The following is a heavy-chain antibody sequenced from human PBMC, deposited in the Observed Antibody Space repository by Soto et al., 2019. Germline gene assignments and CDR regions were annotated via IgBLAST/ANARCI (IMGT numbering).Heavy chain of an antibody. CDR2: ISSSSSTI. Sequence: SGGSLRLSCAASGFTFSSYSMNWVRQAPGKGLEWVSYISSSSSTIYYADSVKGRFTISRDNAKDSLYLQMNSLRAEDTAVYYWAREFSTRIAAAGTDYWGQGTLVTVSS. J-gene: IGHJ4*02. CDR3: AREFSTRIAAAGTDY. CDR1: GFTFSSYS. D-gene: IGHD6-13*01. V-gene: IGHV3-48*01.